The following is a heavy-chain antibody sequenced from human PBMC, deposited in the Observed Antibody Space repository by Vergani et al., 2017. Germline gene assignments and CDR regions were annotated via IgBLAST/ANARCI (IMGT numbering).Heavy chain of an antibody. CDR2: IYSGGST. D-gene: IGHD6-13*01. CDR3: ARDGDSSSWYFGYYGMDV. V-gene: IGHV3-53*01. Sequence: EVQLVESGGGLIQPGGSLRLSCAASGFTVSSNYMSWVRQAPGKGLEWVSVIYSGGSTYYADSVKGRYTISRDNSKNTLYLQMNSLRAEDTAVYYWARDGDSSSWYFGYYGMDVWGQGTTVTVSS. J-gene: IGHJ6*02. CDR1: GFTVSSNY.